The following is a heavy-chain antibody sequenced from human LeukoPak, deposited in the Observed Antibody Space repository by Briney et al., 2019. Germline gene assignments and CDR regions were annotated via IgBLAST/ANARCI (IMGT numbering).Heavy chain of an antibody. CDR2: FDPEDGET. D-gene: IGHD3-3*01. V-gene: IGHV1-24*01. J-gene: IGHJ5*02. Sequence: ASVKVSCKVSGYTLTELSMHWVRQAPGKGLEWMGGFDPEDGETIYAQKFQGRVTITTDESTSTAYMELSSLRSEDTAVYYCARDSYPPNAGTIFGVLPPWSWFDPWGQGTLVTVSS. CDR1: GYTLTELS. CDR3: ARDSYPPNAGTIFGVLPPWSWFDP.